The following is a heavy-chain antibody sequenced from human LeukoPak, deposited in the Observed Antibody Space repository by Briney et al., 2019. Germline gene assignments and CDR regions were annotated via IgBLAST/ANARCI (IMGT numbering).Heavy chain of an antibody. CDR3: ARVSRDDIFDP. CDR2: ISSSSSYI. J-gene: IGHJ5*02. D-gene: IGHD3-9*01. Sequence: GGSLRLSCAASGFTFSSYSMNWVRQAPGKGLEWVSSISSSSSYIYYADSVKGRFTISRDNAKNSLYLQMNSLRAEDTAVYYCARVSRDDIFDPWGQGTLVTVSS. CDR1: GFTFSSYS. V-gene: IGHV3-21*01.